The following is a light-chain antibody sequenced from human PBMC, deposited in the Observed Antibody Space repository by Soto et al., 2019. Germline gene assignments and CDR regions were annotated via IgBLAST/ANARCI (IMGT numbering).Light chain of an antibody. Sequence: QSVLTQPPSVSAAPGQKVTISCSGSSSNIGNNYVSWYQQLPGTAPKLLIYDSNKRPSGIPDRFSGSKSGTSANLDITGLQTGDEADYYCATWDSSLTGEVFGGGTKLTVL. CDR3: ATWDSSLTGEV. CDR2: DSN. V-gene: IGLV1-51*01. CDR1: SSNIGNNY. J-gene: IGLJ2*01.